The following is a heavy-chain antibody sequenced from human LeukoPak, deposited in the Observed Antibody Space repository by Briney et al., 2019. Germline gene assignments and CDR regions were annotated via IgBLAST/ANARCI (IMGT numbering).Heavy chain of an antibody. CDR2: ISSSSSYI. J-gene: IGHJ4*02. Sequence: SISSSSSYIYYADSVKGRFTISRDNAKNSLYLQMNSLRAEDTAVYYCARVEAVAATHDDYWGQGTLVTVSS. CDR3: ARVEAVAATHDDY. D-gene: IGHD2-15*01. V-gene: IGHV3-21*01.